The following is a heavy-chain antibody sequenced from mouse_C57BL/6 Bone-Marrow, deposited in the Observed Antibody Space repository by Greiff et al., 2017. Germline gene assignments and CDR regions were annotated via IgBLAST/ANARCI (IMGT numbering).Heavy chain of an antibody. CDR1: GYTFTSYG. Sequence: QVQLQQSGAELARPGASVKLSCKASGYTFTSYGISRVKQRTGQGLEWIGEIYPRSGNTYYNEKFKGKATLTADKSSSTAYMELRSLTSEDSAVYFCAKRDALWFAYWGQGTLVTVSA. V-gene: IGHV1-81*01. CDR2: IYPRSGNT. J-gene: IGHJ3*01. CDR3: AKRDALWFAY.